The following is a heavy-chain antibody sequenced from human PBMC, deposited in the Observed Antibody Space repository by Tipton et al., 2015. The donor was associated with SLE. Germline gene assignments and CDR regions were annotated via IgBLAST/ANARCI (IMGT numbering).Heavy chain of an antibody. V-gene: IGHV3-9*01. D-gene: IGHD6-19*01. Sequence: AVSGFTFCDYGMHWVRQPPGKGLEWVSSISWHSGNIAYADSVKGRFTIARDNAKNTLYLKMNSLRAEDTALYYCARGIDPSSSRISDYWGQGTLVSVSS. J-gene: IGHJ4*02. CDR2: ISWHSGNI. CDR1: GFTFCDYG. CDR3: ARGIDPSSSRISDY.